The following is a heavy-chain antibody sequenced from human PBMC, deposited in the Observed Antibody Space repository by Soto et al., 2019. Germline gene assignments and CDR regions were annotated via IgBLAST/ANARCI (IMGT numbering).Heavy chain of an antibody. J-gene: IGHJ6*03. D-gene: IGHD4-17*01. CDR3: AKFAQSVYYYYYYMDV. Sequence: PGGSLSLSCAASGFSFSSYAMSWVRQAPGKGLEWVSAISGSGGSTYYADSVKGRFTISRDNSKNTLYLQMNSLRAEDTAVYYCAKFAQSVYYYYYYMDVWGKGTTVTVSS. V-gene: IGHV3-23*01. CDR1: GFSFSSYA. CDR2: ISGSGGST.